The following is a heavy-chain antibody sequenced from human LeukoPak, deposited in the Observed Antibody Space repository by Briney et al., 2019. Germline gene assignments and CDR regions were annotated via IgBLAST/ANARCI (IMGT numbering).Heavy chain of an antibody. Sequence: GGSLRLSCAASGFTFSSYGMHWVRQAPGKGLEWVAFIRYDGSNKYYADSVKGRFTISRDNSKNTLYLQMNSLRAEDTAVYYCAKEGRDDYGDYAGFGYWGQGTLVTVSS. CDR2: IRYDGSNK. V-gene: IGHV3-30*02. D-gene: IGHD4-17*01. CDR3: AKEGRDDYGDYAGFGY. CDR1: GFTFSSYG. J-gene: IGHJ4*02.